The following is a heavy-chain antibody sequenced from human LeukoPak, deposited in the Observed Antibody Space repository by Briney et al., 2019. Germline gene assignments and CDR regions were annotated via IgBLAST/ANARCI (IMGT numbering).Heavy chain of an antibody. J-gene: IGHJ5*02. D-gene: IGHD3-22*01. CDR3: AREYYNDSSGPTLGS. CDR2: IIPILGIA. CDR1: GGTFSSYA. Sequence: SVKVSCKASGGTFSSYAISWVRQAPGQGLEWMGRIIPILGIANYAQKFQGRVTITADKSTSTAYMELSSLRSEDTAVYYCAREYYNDSSGPTLGSWGQGDPGTVSS. V-gene: IGHV1-69*04.